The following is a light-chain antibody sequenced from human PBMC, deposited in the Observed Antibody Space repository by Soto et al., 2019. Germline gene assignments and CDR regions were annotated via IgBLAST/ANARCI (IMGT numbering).Light chain of an antibody. J-gene: IGKJ4*01. V-gene: IGKV3-20*01. Sequence: EIVLTQSPGTLSLSPGERATLSCRASQSVSRSYLAWYQQKPGQAPRLLIYGASSRATGIPDRCSGSGSGTDFSLTTSSLEPEDFAVYYCHQYDSSPLTFGGGTKVEIK. CDR1: QSVSRSY. CDR2: GAS. CDR3: HQYDSSPLT.